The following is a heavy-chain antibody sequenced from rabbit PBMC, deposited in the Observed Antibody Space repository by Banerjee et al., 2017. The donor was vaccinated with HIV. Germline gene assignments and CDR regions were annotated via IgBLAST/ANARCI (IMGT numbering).Heavy chain of an antibody. CDR2: IYTSSGST. D-gene: IGHD2-1*01. V-gene: IGHV1S40*01. J-gene: IGHJ6*01. CDR1: GFSFSGSYY. Sequence: QSLEESGGGLVQPEGSLTLTCTPSGFSFSGSYYMCWVRQAPGKGLEWIGCIYTSSGSTYYATWVNGRFTIANNNAQNTVDLQMNSLTAADTATYFCVRFASLNDLWGPGTLVTVS. CDR3: VRFASLNDL.